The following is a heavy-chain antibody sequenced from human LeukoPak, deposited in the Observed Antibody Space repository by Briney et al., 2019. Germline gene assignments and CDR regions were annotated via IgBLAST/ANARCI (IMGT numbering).Heavy chain of an antibody. J-gene: IGHJ4*02. V-gene: IGHV3-30*03. CDR1: GFTFSSYG. CDR3: ARDRYSSGWYDGGY. CDR2: ISYDGSNK. Sequence: GGSLRLSCTASGFTFSSYGMHWVRQAPGKGLEWVAVISYDGSNKYYADSVKGRFTISRDNSKNTLYVQMNSLRAEDTAVYYCARDRYSSGWYDGGYWGQGTLVTVSS. D-gene: IGHD6-19*01.